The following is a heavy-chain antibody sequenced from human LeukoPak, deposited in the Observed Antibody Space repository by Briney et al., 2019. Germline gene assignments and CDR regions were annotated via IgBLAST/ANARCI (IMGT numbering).Heavy chain of an antibody. CDR1: GGPISSYY. D-gene: IGHD3-22*01. V-gene: IGHV4-59*01. CDR2: IYYSGST. J-gene: IGHJ4*02. CDR3: ASTPGYYYDSSGYPPRGYFDY. Sequence: SETLSLTCTVSGGPISSYYWSWIRQPPGKGLEWIGYIYYSGSTNYNPSLKSRVTISVDTSKNQFSLKLSSVTAADTAVYYCASTPGYYYDSSGYPPRGYFDYWGQGTLVTVSS.